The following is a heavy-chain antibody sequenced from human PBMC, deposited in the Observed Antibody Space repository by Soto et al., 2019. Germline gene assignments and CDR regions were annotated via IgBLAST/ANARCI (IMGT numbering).Heavy chain of an antibody. J-gene: IGHJ4*02. D-gene: IGHD2-15*01. Sequence: PGESLKISCKGSGYHFPSSWIGWVRQVPGKGLEWVGSVYPGDYDTKYSPSFQGHVTISADRSTKTAYLQWSSLKASDTGIYYCARPIDRFYWLFDIWGQGSLVTVSS. V-gene: IGHV5-51*01. CDR3: ARPIDRFYWLFDI. CDR1: GYHFPSSW. CDR2: VYPGDYDT.